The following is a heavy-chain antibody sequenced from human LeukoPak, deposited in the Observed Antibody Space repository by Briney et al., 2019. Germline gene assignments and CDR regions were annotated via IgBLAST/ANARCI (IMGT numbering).Heavy chain of an antibody. CDR3: ARDPYSGGYGSYYYYYMDV. V-gene: IGHV3-48*03. J-gene: IGHJ6*03. Sequence: GGSLRLSCAASGFTFSSYEMNWVRQAPGEGREWVSYINSRGSTIYYADSVKGRFTISRDNAKNSVYLEMNSLRAEDTAVYYCARDPYSGGYGSYYYYYMDVWGKGTTVTISS. D-gene: IGHD1-26*01. CDR1: GFTFSSYE. CDR2: INSRGSTI.